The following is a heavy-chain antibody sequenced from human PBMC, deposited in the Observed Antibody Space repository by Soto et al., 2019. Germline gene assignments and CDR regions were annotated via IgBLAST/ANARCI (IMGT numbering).Heavy chain of an antibody. CDR1: GYTFTSYA. J-gene: IGHJ2*01. Sequence: QVQLVQSGAEVKKPGASVKVSCKASGYTFTSYAMHWVRQAPGQRLEWMGWINAGNGNTKYSQKFQGRVTITRDTSASTAYMELSSLRSEDTAVYYCARAWVVVAAGRGVPQRGYFDLWGRGTLITVSS. V-gene: IGHV1-3*01. CDR2: INAGNGNT. CDR3: ARAWVVVAAGRGVPQRGYFDL. D-gene: IGHD2-15*01.